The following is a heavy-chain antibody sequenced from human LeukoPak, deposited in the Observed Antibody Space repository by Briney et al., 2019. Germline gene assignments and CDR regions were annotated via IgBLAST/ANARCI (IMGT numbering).Heavy chain of an antibody. CDR1: GFTFSTYA. D-gene: IGHD2-21*01. CDR3: AKRDVSYPTTYSPLFDH. CDR2: ITGSGERT. J-gene: IGHJ4*02. V-gene: IGHV3-23*01. Sequence: GGSLRLSCAASGFTFSTYAMAWVRQAPEKGLEWVSGITGSGERTYYTDSVKGRFTISRDNSKNTLFLQLNSLRAEDTAVYYCAKRDVSYPTTYSPLFDHWGQGTLVTVSS.